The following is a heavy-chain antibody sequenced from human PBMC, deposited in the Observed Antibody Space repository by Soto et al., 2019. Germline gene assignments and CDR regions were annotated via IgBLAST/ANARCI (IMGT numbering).Heavy chain of an antibody. D-gene: IGHD3-3*01. CDR3: ASSYIRFPIPDI. J-gene: IGHJ3*02. Sequence: PSETLSLTCTVSGGSISSGGYYWSWIRQHPGKGLKWIGYIYYSGSTYYNPSLKSRVTISVDTSKNQFSLKLSSVTAADTAVYYCASSYIRFPIPDIWGQGTMVTVSS. CDR2: IYYSGST. CDR1: GGSISSGGYY. V-gene: IGHV4-31*03.